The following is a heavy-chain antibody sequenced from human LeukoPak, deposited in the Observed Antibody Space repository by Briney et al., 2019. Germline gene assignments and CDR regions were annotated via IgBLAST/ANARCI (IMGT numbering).Heavy chain of an antibody. CDR1: GLTFNDYY. V-gene: IGHV3-11*01. CDR2: INIGGTNT. Sequence: PGGSQRLPCAASGLTFNDYYMRWLRQSPGKGLEWLSYINIGGTNTHYADSVKGRFTISRDNAKKSLYLEMNNLRAEDTAVYYCATDGAGFDTWGEGVLVTVSS. J-gene: IGHJ5*02. CDR3: ATDGAGFDT.